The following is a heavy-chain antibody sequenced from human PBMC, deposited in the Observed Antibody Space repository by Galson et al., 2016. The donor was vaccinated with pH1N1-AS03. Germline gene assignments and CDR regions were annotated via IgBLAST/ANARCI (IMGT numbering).Heavy chain of an antibody. CDR3: ARERAVYYDSSGYYLDY. CDR1: GYTFTSYA. J-gene: IGHJ4*02. D-gene: IGHD3-22*01. CDR2: INAGNGNT. V-gene: IGHV1-3*03. Sequence: SVKVSCKASGYTFTSYAMHWVRQAPGQRLGWMGWINAGNGNTKYSQEFQGRVTITRDTSASTAYMELSSLRSEDMAVYYCARERAVYYDSSGYYLDYWGQGTLVTVSS.